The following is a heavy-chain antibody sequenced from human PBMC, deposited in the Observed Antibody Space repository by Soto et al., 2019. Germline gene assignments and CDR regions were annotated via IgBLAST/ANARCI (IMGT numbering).Heavy chain of an antibody. Sequence: QVKLVESGGGVVQPGRSLRLSCAASGFNVSAYTMHWVRQAPGKGLEWVAVISSDGNHKYYTDSVKGRFTISRDTSTNTLYLQMNSLVAEDTAVYYCAIWEQPLFDYWGQGTLVTVSS. CDR1: GFNVSAYT. CDR2: ISSDGNHK. V-gene: IGHV3-30-3*01. CDR3: AIWEQPLFDY. J-gene: IGHJ4*02. D-gene: IGHD1-26*01.